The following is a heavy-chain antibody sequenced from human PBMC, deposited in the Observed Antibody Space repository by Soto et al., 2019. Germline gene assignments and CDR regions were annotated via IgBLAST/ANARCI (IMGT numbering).Heavy chain of an antibody. J-gene: IGHJ4*02. CDR1: GYTFIAYY. Sequence: QVQLVQSGAEVKKPGASVKVSCKSFGYTFIAYYLHWVRQAPGQGLEWMGWINPNSGGTNYAQKFKGRVTITRDTSIRTAYMELSRLTSDDPAVYYCANLLPTGSPPDSWAQGTLVTVSS. CDR2: INPNSGGT. CDR3: ANLLPTGSPPDS. V-gene: IGHV1-2*02.